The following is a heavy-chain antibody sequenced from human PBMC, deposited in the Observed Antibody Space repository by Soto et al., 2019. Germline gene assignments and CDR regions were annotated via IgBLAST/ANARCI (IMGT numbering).Heavy chain of an antibody. V-gene: IGHV1-69*13. CDR3: ARGVVRGVPPLYYYYGMDV. D-gene: IGHD3-10*01. CDR2: IIPIFGTA. J-gene: IGHJ6*02. Sequence: PSVKVSCKASGGTFSSYAISWVRQAPGQGLEWMGGIIPIFGTANYAQKFQGRVTITADESTSTAYMELSSLRSEDTAVYYCARGVVRGVPPLYYYYGMDVWGQGTTVTVSS. CDR1: GGTFSSYA.